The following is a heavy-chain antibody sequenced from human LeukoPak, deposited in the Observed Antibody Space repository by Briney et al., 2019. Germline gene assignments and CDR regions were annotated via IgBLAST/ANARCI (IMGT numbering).Heavy chain of an antibody. J-gene: IGHJ4*02. CDR3: ARDRIQLWRAVHERAFDY. V-gene: IGHV3-48*01. CDR1: GFTFSSYS. D-gene: IGHD5-18*01. Sequence: PGGSLRLSCAASGFTFSSYSMNWVRQAPGKGLEWVSYISSSSSTIYYADSVKGRFTISRDNAKNSLYLQMNSLRAEDTAVYYCARDRIQLWRAVHERAFDYWGQGTLVTVSS. CDR2: ISSSSSTI.